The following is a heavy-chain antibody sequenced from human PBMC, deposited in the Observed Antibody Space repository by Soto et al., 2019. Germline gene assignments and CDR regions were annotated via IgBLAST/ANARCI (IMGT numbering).Heavy chain of an antibody. D-gene: IGHD3-16*01. Sequence: SQTLSLTGAISGDSVSSNSAAWNWIGQSPSRGLEWLGRTYYRSKWYNDYAVSVKSRITINPDTSKNQFSLQLNSVTPEDTAVYYCARDRAGSRGNYYYYGMDVWGQGTTVTVSS. V-gene: IGHV6-1*01. CDR3: ARDRAGSRGNYYYYGMDV. CDR1: GDSVSSNSAA. J-gene: IGHJ6*02. CDR2: TYYRSKWYN.